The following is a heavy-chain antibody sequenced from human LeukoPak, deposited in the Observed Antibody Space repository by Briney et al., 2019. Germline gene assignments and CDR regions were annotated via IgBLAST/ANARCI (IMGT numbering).Heavy chain of an antibody. CDR2: ISSSSSYT. Sequence: GGSLRLSCAASGFTFSDYYMSWIRQAPGKGLEWVSYISSSSSYTNYADSVKGRFTISRDNAKNSLYLQMNSLRAEDTAVYYCARDEQQQLEYFHHWARAPWSPSPQ. D-gene: IGHD6-13*01. CDR3: ARDEQQQLEYFHH. V-gene: IGHV3-11*05. CDR1: GFTFSDYY. J-gene: IGHJ1*01.